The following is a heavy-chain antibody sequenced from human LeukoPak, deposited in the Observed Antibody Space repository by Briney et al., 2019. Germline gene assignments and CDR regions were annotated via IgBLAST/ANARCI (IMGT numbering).Heavy chain of an antibody. J-gene: IGHJ4*02. CDR3: ARTFGGGSCCSDY. D-gene: IGHD2-15*01. Sequence: GESLRISCKGSGYSFASYWIGWVRQAPGQGLEWMGWISAYNGNTNYAQKLQGRVTMTTDTSTSTAYMELRSLRSDDTAVYYCARTFGGGSCCSDYWGQGTLVTVSS. CDR2: ISAYNGNT. CDR1: GYSFASYW. V-gene: IGHV1-18*04.